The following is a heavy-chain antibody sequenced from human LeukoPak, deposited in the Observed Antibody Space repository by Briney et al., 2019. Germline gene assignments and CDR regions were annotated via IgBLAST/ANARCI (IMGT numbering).Heavy chain of an antibody. V-gene: IGHV3-30*18. CDR2: ISYDGSNK. CDR3: AKDEDRKVVNSLAI. Sequence: GGSLRLSCAASGFTFSSYGMHWVRQAPGKGLEWVAVISYDGSNKYYADSVKGRFTISRDNSKNTLYLQMNSLRGEDTAVYYCAKDEDRKVVNSLAILGQGTKVNGS. D-gene: IGHD4-23*01. J-gene: IGHJ3*02. CDR1: GFTFSSYG.